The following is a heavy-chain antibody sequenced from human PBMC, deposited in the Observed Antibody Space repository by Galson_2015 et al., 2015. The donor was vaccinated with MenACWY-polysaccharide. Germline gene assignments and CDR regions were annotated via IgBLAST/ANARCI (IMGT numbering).Heavy chain of an antibody. CDR3: TRIIARKHTFVDS. CDR2: TNPNSGNT. Sequence: SPTPSCQASGYTFSSYDINWARQASGQGLEWMGWTNPNSGNTGYAQRFQGRVAMTRATATSTAYMELRMLRYDDTAVYYCTRIIARKHTFVDSWGQGTLVSVS. J-gene: IGHJ4*02. CDR1: GYTFSSYD. D-gene: IGHD2-21*01. V-gene: IGHV1-8*02.